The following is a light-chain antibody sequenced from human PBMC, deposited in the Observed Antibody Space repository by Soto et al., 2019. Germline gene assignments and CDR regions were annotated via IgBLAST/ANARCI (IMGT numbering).Light chain of an antibody. CDR1: SSDVGGYNY. V-gene: IGLV2-14*01. CDR2: EVS. CDR3: SSFTSSDTLYV. J-gene: IGLJ1*01. Sequence: QSALTQPASVSGSPGQSITISCTGTSSDVGGYNYVSWYQQHPGKAPKLMIYEVSNRPSGVSNRFSGSKSGNTASLTISGLQAEYEADYYCSSFTSSDTLYVFGTGTKVTVL.